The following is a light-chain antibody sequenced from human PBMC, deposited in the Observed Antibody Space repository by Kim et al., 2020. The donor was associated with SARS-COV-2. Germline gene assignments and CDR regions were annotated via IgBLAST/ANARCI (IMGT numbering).Light chain of an antibody. J-gene: IGKJ3*01. CDR2: AAS. CDR1: QGISSY. V-gene: IGKV1-8*01. CDR3: QQYYSYPFT. Sequence: AIRMTQSPSSLSASTGDRVTITCRANQGISSYLAWYQQKPGKAPKLLIYAASTLQSGVPSRFSSSGSGTDFTLTISCLQSEDFATYYCQQYYSYPFTFGPGTKVDIK.